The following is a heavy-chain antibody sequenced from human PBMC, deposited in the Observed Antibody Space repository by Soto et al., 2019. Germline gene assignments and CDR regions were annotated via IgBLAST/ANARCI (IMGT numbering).Heavy chain of an antibody. CDR3: GREGKQQAQEEYYQFNGMDV. V-gene: IGHV1-18*01. CDR2: MGAHSGHR. Sequence: QFHLVQSGAEVKKPGASVRVSCKASGYNFTRFGITWVRQAPGQGLEWMGWMGAHSGHRRQAPRFQGRLTMTTDASLSTAYIDLRSLRSDDTALYYCGREGKQQAQEEYYQFNGMDVWGQGTMVIVSS. D-gene: IGHD6-13*01. CDR1: GYNFTRFG. J-gene: IGHJ6*02.